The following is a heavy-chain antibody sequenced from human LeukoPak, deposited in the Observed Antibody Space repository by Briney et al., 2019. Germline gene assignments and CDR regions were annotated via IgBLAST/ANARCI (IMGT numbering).Heavy chain of an antibody. CDR1: GYTFTGYY. D-gene: IGHD3-22*01. V-gene: IGHV1-2*02. Sequence: GASVKVSCKASGYTFTGYYMHWVRRAPGQGLEWMGWINPNSGGPIYAQKFQGRVTMTRDTSISTAYMELSRLRSDDTAVYYCARALTAGYDSSGYPLLYWGQGTLVTVSS. CDR2: INPNSGGP. J-gene: IGHJ4*02. CDR3: ARALTAGYDSSGYPLLY.